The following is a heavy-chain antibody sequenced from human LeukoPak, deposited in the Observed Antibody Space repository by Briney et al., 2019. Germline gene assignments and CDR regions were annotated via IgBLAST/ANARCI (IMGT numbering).Heavy chain of an antibody. V-gene: IGHV3-66*01. CDR2: IYAGGNT. Sequence: GGSLRLSCAASGFTLNTNYMNWVRQVPGKGLEWVSVIYAGGNTYYADSVKERFTISRDNSRNTLYLQMNSLRGDDTAVYYCARDLSIAARPFDYWGQGTLVTVSS. CDR1: GFTLNTNY. CDR3: ARDLSIAARPFDY. J-gene: IGHJ4*02. D-gene: IGHD6-6*01.